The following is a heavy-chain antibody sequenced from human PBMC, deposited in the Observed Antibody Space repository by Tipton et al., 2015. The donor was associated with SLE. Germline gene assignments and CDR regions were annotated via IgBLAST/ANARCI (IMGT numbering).Heavy chain of an antibody. V-gene: IGHV4-31*03. J-gene: IGHJ4*02. CDR3: ARGLVNWNYFDY. D-gene: IGHD1-20*01. CDR1: GGSISSGGYY. Sequence: TLSLTCTVSGGSISSGGYYWSWIRQHPGKGLEWIGYIYYSGSTYYNPSLKSRVTISVDTSKNQFSLKLSSVTAADTAVYYCARGLVNWNYFDYWGQGTLVTVSS. CDR2: IYYSGST.